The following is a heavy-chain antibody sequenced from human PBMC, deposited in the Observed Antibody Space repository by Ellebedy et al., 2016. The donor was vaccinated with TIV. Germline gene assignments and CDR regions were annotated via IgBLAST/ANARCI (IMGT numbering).Heavy chain of an antibody. J-gene: IGHJ4*02. D-gene: IGHD2-2*01. V-gene: IGHV3-30*04. CDR1: GFTFRRFA. Sequence: PGGSLRLSCAASGFTFRRFAMHWVRQAPGQGLEWVAVISYDGSDNYYADSVKGRFTISRDNSKNTLYLQMNSLRTEDTAVYYCAREYQLLYFDYWGQGNLVTVSA. CDR2: ISYDGSDN. CDR3: AREYQLLYFDY.